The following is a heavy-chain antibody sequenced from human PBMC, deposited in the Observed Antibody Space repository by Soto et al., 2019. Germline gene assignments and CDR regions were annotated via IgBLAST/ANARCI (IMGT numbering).Heavy chain of an antibody. CDR2: IYSGGNT. V-gene: IGHV3-53*02. Sequence: EVQLVETGGGLIQPGGSLRLSCAASDFSVSNNYMTWVRQAPGKGLEWVSVIYSGGNTYYADNVKGRFTISRDSSTNTLYLQMNSLRAEDTAVYYCARGMDGMDVWGQGTTVTVSS. J-gene: IGHJ6*02. CDR1: DFSVSNNY. CDR3: ARGMDGMDV.